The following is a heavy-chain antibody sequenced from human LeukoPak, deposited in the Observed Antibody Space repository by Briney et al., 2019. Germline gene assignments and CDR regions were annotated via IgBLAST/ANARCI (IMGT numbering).Heavy chain of an antibody. CDR1: GYTFTSHG. CDR2: ISTYNGNT. J-gene: IGHJ5*02. CDR3: ARAPRTLYCSGIGCLNWFDP. V-gene: IGHV1-18*01. D-gene: IGHD2-15*01. Sequence: ASVKVSCKASGYTFTSHGISWVRQAPGQGLEWMGWISTYNGNTNYAQKLQGRVTMTTDTSTSTAYMELSSLRSDDTAVYYCARAPRTLYCSGIGCLNWFDPWGQGTLVTVSS.